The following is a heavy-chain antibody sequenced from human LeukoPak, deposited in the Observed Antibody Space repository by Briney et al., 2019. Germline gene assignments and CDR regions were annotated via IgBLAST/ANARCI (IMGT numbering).Heavy chain of an antibody. D-gene: IGHD1-26*01. CDR1: GFTFSSYE. CDR2: ISSSGITI. J-gene: IGHJ4*02. Sequence: GGSPRLSCAASGFTFSSYEMNWVRQAPGKGLEWVSYISSSGITIYYADSVKGRFTISRDNAKNSLYLQMNSLRAEDTAVYYCARDFRGGSYVVGYWGQGTLVTVSS. CDR3: ARDFRGGSYVVGY. V-gene: IGHV3-48*03.